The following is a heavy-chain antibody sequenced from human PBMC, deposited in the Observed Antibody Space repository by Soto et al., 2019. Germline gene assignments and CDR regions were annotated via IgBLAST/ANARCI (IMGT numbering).Heavy chain of an antibody. V-gene: IGHV3-23*01. CDR3: AKDAVYGDGLWLAGT. D-gene: IGHD2-21*02. CDR2: MTGSGGDI. Sequence: EVQLLESGGGLVQPGGSLRLSCAASGFSVSRYAMMWVRQPPGKGQEWVAGMTGSGGDIRYADPVKGRFTISKDNSKNTRYLQMNSLRAEDTAIYYCAKDAVYGDGLWLAGTWGQGTLVTVSS. CDR1: GFSVSRYA. J-gene: IGHJ5*02.